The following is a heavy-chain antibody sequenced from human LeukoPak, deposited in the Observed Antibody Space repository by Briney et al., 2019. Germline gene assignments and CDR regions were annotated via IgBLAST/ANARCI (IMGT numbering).Heavy chain of an antibody. Sequence: GGSLRLSCAASGFTFSSYSMTWVRQAPGKGLEWVSVVSGSGGSTYYADSVKGRFAISRDNSKNTLYLQMNSLRAVDTAVYYCARETAAGFDYWGQGTLVTVSS. V-gene: IGHV3-23*01. CDR1: GFTFSSYS. CDR2: VSGSGGST. CDR3: ARETAAGFDY. J-gene: IGHJ4*02. D-gene: IGHD6-13*01.